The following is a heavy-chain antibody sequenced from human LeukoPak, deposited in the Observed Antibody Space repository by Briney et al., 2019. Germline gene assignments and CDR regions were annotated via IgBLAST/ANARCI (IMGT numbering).Heavy chain of an antibody. J-gene: IGHJ5*02. Sequence: GGSLRLSCAASGFTFSSYGMHWVRQAPGKGLEWVAVISYDGSNKYYADSVKGRFTISRDNSKNTLYLQMNSLRAEDTAVYYCAKDGGGSWFGEFDFDPWGQGTLVTVSS. CDR1: GFTFSSYG. CDR2: ISYDGSNK. V-gene: IGHV3-30*18. D-gene: IGHD3-10*01. CDR3: AKDGGGSWFGEFDFDP.